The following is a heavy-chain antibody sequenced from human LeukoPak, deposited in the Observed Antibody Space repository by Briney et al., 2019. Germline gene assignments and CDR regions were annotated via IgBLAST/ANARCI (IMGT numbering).Heavy chain of an antibody. D-gene: IGHD3-10*01. CDR1: GFTFDYW. J-gene: IGHJ4*02. CDR3: ARASTRSGTTYYFDY. V-gene: IGHV3-7*01. Sequence: PPGGSLRLSCVASGFTFDYWMSWVRQAPGKGLEWVANINEDESEKYYVDSVKGRFTVSRDNARSSLFLQMNSLSAEDTAVYFCARASTRSGTTYYFDYWGQGTLVTVSS. CDR2: INEDESEK.